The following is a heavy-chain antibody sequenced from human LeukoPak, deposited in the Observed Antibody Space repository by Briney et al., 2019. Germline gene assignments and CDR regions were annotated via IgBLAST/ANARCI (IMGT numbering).Heavy chain of an antibody. CDR3: ARGGYSDNSGYYYAGIDY. D-gene: IGHD3-22*01. J-gene: IGHJ4*02. CDR1: GFTFSDYY. Sequence: GGSLRLSCAASGFTFSDYYVSWIRQAPGKGLEWISSISSSGSAIYYADSVKGRFTISRDNAKTSLYLQMNSLRAEDTAVYYCARGGYSDNSGYYYAGIDYWGQGSLVTVS. CDR2: ISSSGSAI. V-gene: IGHV3-11*04.